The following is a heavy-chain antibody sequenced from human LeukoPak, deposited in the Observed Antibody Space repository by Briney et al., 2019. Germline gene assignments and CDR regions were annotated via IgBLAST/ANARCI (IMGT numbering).Heavy chain of an antibody. CDR2: IHHSGST. Sequence: PSETLSLTCAVYRWSLSGYYWSWIRQPPAKGLEWMGEIHHSGSTNYNPSLKSRVTISLGTSKNQFSMRLGSVNAADTAVYYCARHAGVLWDQYLFDYWGQGTLATVSS. CDR3: ARHAGVLWDQYLFDY. J-gene: IGHJ4*02. CDR1: RWSLSGYY. V-gene: IGHV4-34*01. D-gene: IGHD1-26*01.